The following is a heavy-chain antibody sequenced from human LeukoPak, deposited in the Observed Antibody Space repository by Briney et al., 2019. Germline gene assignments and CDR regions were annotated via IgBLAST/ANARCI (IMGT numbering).Heavy chain of an antibody. CDR2: ISSSGSTI. Sequence: PGGSLRLSCAASGFTFSSYEMNWVRQAPGKGLEWVSYISSSGSTIYYADSVKGRFTISRDNAKNSLYLQMNSLRADDKAVYYCARDAPYCTNGVCYYYYGMDVWGQGTTVTVSS. CDR3: ARDAPYCTNGVCYYYYGMDV. J-gene: IGHJ6*02. V-gene: IGHV3-48*03. CDR1: GFTFSSYE. D-gene: IGHD2-8*01.